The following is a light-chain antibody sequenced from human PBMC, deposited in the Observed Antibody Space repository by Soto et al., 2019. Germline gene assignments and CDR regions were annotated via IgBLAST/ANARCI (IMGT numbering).Light chain of an antibody. Sequence: DIRMTQSPSSLSASIGDRVIIACQASRDIINRLNWFQQKPGKAPKLLIFDASNLRTGVPSRFSAFGSRSDFTLTISSLQPEDAATYFCQQYDGLPFTFGQGTKVDIK. J-gene: IGKJ2*01. CDR3: QQYDGLPFT. CDR1: RDIINR. V-gene: IGKV1-33*01. CDR2: DAS.